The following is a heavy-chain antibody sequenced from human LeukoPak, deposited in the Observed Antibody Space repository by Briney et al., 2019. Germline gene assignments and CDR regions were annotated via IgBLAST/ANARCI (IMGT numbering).Heavy chain of an antibody. CDR1: GGSFSGYY. J-gene: IGHJ4*02. CDR3: ARGNTYYDILTGYYPFDY. V-gene: IGHV4-34*01. D-gene: IGHD3-9*01. Sequence: KPSETLSLTCAVYGGSFSGYYWSWIRQPPGKGLEWIGEINHSGSTNYNPSLKSRVTISVDTSKNQFSLKLSSVTAADTAVYYCARGNTYYDILTGYYPFDYWAREPWSPSPQ. CDR2: INHSGST.